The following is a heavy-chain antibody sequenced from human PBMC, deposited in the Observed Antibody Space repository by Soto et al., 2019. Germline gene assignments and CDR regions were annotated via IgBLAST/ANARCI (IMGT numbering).Heavy chain of an antibody. D-gene: IGHD6-13*01. Sequence: GGSLRLSCAASGFTFSSYWMRWVRQGPGKGLVWVSHIDSAGSTTDYADSVKGRFTISRDNAKNMLYLQMNSLRAEDTAVYYCARLCRSSCPTDYWGQGTLVTVS. CDR1: GFTFSSYW. V-gene: IGHV3-74*01. J-gene: IGHJ4*02. CDR2: IDSAGSTT. CDR3: ARLCRSSCPTDY.